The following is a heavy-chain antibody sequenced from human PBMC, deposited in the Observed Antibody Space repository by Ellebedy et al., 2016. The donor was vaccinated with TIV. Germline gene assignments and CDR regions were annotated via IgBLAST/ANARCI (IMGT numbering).Heavy chain of an antibody. Sequence: GGSLRLXCAASGFTFSSYVMHWVRQAPGKGLEWVAVISYDGSNKYYADSVKGRFTISRDKSKNTLYLQMNSLRAEDTAVYYCARDQHDFWSGYPYYYYMDVWGKGTTVTVSS. D-gene: IGHD3-3*01. V-gene: IGHV3-30-3*01. CDR1: GFTFSSYV. CDR3: ARDQHDFWSGYPYYYYMDV. CDR2: ISYDGSNK. J-gene: IGHJ6*03.